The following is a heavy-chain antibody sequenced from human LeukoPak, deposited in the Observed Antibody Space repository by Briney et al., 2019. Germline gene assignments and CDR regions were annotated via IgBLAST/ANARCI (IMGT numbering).Heavy chain of an antibody. CDR2: ISGSGGST. D-gene: IGHD4-17*01. CDR1: GFTFSSYW. J-gene: IGHJ3*02. Sequence: GGSLRLSCAASGFTFSSYWMHWVRQAPGKGLEWVSAISGSGGSTYYADSVKGRFTISRDNSKNTLYLQMNSLRAEDTAVYYCAKDDYGDYLFGDGYAFDIWGQGTMVTVSS. CDR3: AKDDYGDYLFGDGYAFDI. V-gene: IGHV3-23*01.